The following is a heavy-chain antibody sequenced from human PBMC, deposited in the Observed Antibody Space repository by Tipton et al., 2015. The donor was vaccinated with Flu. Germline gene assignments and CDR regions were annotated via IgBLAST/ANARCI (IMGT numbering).Heavy chain of an antibody. D-gene: IGHD3-22*01. J-gene: IGHJ3*01. Sequence: QLVQSGAEVKKPGESLRISCQGSGYTFTSHWIGWVRQRPGKGLEWMGIIHPRDSDTRYSPCLQGQVTISVDNSISTVYLQWSSLRASDTAMYFCASRAYSSGWHNAFDLWGQETMVTVSS. CDR2: IHPRDSDT. CDR3: ASRAYSSGWHNAFDL. CDR1: GYTFTSHW. V-gene: IGHV5-51*03.